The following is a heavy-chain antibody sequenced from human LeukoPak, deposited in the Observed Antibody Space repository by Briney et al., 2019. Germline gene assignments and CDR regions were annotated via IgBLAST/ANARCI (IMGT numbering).Heavy chain of an antibody. CDR3: ARSEYDSSGYHPYDY. J-gene: IGHJ4*02. CDR1: GRSISSGDYY. CDR2: IYYSGST. V-gene: IGHV4-30-4*01. Sequence: SETLSLTCTVAGRSISSGDYYWSWIRQPPGKGLEWIGYIYYSGSTYYNPSLKSRVTISVDTSKNQFSLKLSSVTAADTAVYYCARSEYDSSGYHPYDYWGQGTLVTVSS. D-gene: IGHD3-22*01.